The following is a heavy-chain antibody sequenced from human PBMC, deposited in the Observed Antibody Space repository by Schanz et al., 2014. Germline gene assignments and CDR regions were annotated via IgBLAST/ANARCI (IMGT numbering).Heavy chain of an antibody. J-gene: IGHJ5*02. Sequence: QVQLQESGPGLVKPSGTLSLTRAVSGGSISSSDWWSWVRQPPGKGLEWIGEIYHSGSTNYNPSLKSRVTISVDKPKKQFSLKVTSMTAADTAVYYCARGHHPHGITVAARGFDPWGQGTLVTVSS. CDR1: GGSISSSDW. CDR3: ARGHHPHGITVAARGFDP. V-gene: IGHV4-4*02. D-gene: IGHD6-19*01. CDR2: IYHSGST.